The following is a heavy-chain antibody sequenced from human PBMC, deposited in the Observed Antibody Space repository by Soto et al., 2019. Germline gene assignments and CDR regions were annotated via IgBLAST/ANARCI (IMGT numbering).Heavy chain of an antibody. CDR3: ARDWGWFGELFPFDY. V-gene: IGHV3-74*01. Sequence: GGSLRLSCAASGFTFSSYWMHWVRQAPGKGLVWVSRINSDGSSTSYADSVKGRFTITRDNAKNTLYLQMNSLRAEDTAVYYCARDWGWFGELFPFDYWGQGTLVTVSS. CDR1: GFTFSSYW. D-gene: IGHD3-10*01. J-gene: IGHJ4*02. CDR2: INSDGSST.